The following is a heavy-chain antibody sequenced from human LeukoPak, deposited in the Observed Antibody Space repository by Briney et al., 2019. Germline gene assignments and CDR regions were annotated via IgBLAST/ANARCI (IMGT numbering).Heavy chain of an antibody. CDR1: GFTFSSHN. CDR3: ARDDTNGYPDH. CDR2: ISGSSSHR. D-gene: IGHD5-24*01. J-gene: IGHJ5*02. V-gene: IGHV3-21*01. Sequence: GGSLRLSCAASGFTFSSHNMNWVRQAPGKGLEWVSSISGSSSHRFYVDSVKGRFTISRDNAINSLFLQMNSLRAEDTAVYYCARDDTNGYPDHWGQGTLVTVSS.